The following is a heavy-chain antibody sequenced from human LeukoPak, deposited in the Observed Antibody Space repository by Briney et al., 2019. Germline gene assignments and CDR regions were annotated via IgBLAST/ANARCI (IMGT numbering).Heavy chain of an antibody. CDR2: INPSGGST. Sequence: ASVKVSCKASGYTFTSYYMHWVRQAPGQGLERMGIINPSGGSTSYAQKFQGRVTMTRDTSTSTVYMELSSLRSGDTAVYYCAYMYSSGQNWFDPWGQGTLVTVSS. CDR1: GYTFTSYY. J-gene: IGHJ5*02. V-gene: IGHV1-46*01. D-gene: IGHD6-19*01. CDR3: AYMYSSGQNWFDP.